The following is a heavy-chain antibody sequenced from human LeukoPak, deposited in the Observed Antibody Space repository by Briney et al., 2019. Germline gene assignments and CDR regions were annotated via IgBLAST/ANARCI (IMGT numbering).Heavy chain of an antibody. Sequence: GGSLRLSCAASGFTFSSYGMHWVRQAPGKGLEWVSAISGSGGSTCYADSVKGQFTISRDNSKNTLYLQMNSLRAEDTAVYYCAKEGTEYCSSTSCSNWFDPWGQGTLVTVSS. CDR1: GFTFSSYG. CDR2: ISGSGGST. J-gene: IGHJ5*02. CDR3: AKEGTEYCSSTSCSNWFDP. V-gene: IGHV3-23*01. D-gene: IGHD2-2*01.